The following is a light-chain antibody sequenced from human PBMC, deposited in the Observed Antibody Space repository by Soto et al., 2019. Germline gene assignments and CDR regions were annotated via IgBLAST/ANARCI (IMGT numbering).Light chain of an antibody. Sequence: QSVLTQPPSASGSPGQSVTISCTGTSSDVGGYNYVSWYQHLPGKAPKLIIYEVNRRPSGVPDRFSGSKSGNTASLTVSGLQAEDEADYYCSSYAGRDTFVFGTGTKLTVL. CDR1: SSDVGGYNY. CDR2: EVN. V-gene: IGLV2-8*01. J-gene: IGLJ1*01. CDR3: SSYAGRDTFV.